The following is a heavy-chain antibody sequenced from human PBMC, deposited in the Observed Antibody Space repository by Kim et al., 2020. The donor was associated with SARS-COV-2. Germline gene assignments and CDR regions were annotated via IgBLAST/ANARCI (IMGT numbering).Heavy chain of an antibody. CDR1: GYTLTELS. V-gene: IGHV1-24*01. J-gene: IGHJ4*01. D-gene: IGHD2-2*01. CDR3: ATRVGLVPAAMYEPPYFDY. Sequence: ASVKVSCKVSGYTLTELSMHWVRQAPGKGLEWMGGFDPEDGETIYAQKFQGRVTMTEDTSTDTAYMELSSLRSEDTAVYYCATRVGLVPAAMYEPPYFDYFGHGTLVTVPS. CDR2: FDPEDGET.